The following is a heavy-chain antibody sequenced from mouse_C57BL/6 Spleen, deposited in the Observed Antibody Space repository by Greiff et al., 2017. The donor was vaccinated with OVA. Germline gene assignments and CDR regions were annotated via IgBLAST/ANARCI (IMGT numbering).Heavy chain of an antibody. CDR1: GYAFSSSW. V-gene: IGHV1-82*01. J-gene: IGHJ4*01. D-gene: IGHD5-2*01. Sequence: VQLQQSGPELVKPGASVKISCKASGYAFSSSWMNWVKQRPGKGLEWIGRIYPGDGDTNYNGKFKGKATLTADKSSSTAYMQLSSLTSEDSAVYFCARGEEYDYYAMDYWGQGTSVTVSS. CDR3: ARGEEYDYYAMDY. CDR2: IYPGDGDT.